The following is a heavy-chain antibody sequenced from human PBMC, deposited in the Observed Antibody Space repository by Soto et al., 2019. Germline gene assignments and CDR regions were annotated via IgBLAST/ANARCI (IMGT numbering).Heavy chain of an antibody. J-gene: IGHJ4*02. Sequence: SVKVSCKASGGTFSSYAISWVRQAPGQGLEWMGGIIPIFGTANYAQKSQGRVTITADKSTSTAYMELSSLRSEDTAVYYCARDLGYCGGDCSSDYWGQGTLVTVSS. CDR1: GGTFSSYA. D-gene: IGHD2-21*02. CDR2: IIPIFGTA. CDR3: ARDLGYCGGDCSSDY. V-gene: IGHV1-69*06.